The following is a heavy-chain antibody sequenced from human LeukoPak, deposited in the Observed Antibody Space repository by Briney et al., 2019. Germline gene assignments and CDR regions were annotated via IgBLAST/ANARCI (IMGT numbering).Heavy chain of an antibody. CDR2: IWYDGSNK. CDR3: ARGGTSLMTTVTTDYYYYYGMDV. D-gene: IGHD4-11*01. CDR1: GFTFSSYG. J-gene: IGHJ6*02. V-gene: IGHV3-33*01. Sequence: PGGSLRLSCAASGFTFSSYGMHWVRQAPGKGLEWVAVIWYDGSNKYYADSVKGRFTISRDNSKNTLYLQMNSLRAEDAAVYYCARGGTSLMTTVTTDYYYYYGMDVWGQGTTVTVSS.